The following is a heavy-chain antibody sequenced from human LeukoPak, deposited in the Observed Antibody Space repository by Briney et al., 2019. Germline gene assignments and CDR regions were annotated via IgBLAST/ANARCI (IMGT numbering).Heavy chain of an antibody. J-gene: IGHJ5*02. CDR1: GFTFGDYA. D-gene: IGHD3-22*01. V-gene: IGHV3-49*04. Sequence: GGSLRLSCTASGFTFGDYAMSWVRQAPGKGLEWVGFIRSKAYGGTTQYAASVKGRFTISRDDSKSIAYLQMNSLKTEDTAVYYCTSTGYYDSTGYYYDWFDPWGQGTLVTVSS. CDR2: IRSKAYGGTT. CDR3: TSTGYYDSTGYYYDWFDP.